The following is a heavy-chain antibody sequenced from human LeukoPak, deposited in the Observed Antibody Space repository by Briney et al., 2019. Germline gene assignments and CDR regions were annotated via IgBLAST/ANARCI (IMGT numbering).Heavy chain of an antibody. CDR1: GYTFTGYY. CDR3: ARDLEITMIVVVTPSFDY. V-gene: IGHV1-2*06. D-gene: IGHD3-22*01. Sequence: ASVKVSCKASGYTFTGYYMHWVRQAPGQGLEWMGRINPNSGGTNYAQKFQGRVTMTRDTSISTAYMELSRLRPDDTAVYYCARDLEITMIVVVTPSFDYWGQRTLVTVSS. J-gene: IGHJ4*02. CDR2: INPNSGGT.